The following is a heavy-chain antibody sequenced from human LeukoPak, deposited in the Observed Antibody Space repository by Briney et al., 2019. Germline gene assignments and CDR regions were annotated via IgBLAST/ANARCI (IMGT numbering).Heavy chain of an antibody. CDR2: IYSGGST. Sequence: GGSLRLSCAASGFTFSSYAMNWVRQAPGKGLEWVSIIYSGGSTYYADSVKGRFTISRDNSKNTLYLQVNSLRAEDTAVYYCARGLNYYDSSGYSNWFDPWGQGTLVTVSS. V-gene: IGHV3-53*01. D-gene: IGHD3-22*01. CDR3: ARGLNYYDSSGYSNWFDP. J-gene: IGHJ5*02. CDR1: GFTFSSYA.